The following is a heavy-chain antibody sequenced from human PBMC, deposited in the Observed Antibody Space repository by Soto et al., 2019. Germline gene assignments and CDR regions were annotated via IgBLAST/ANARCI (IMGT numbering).Heavy chain of an antibody. J-gene: IGHJ6*02. CDR1: GGTFSNDA. D-gene: IGHD7-27*01. CDR2: NIPIYGTT. Sequence: QVQLVQSGAEVKNHGSSVKVSCKTSGGTFSNDAISWVRQAPGQGLEWMGGNIPIYGTTHYAQKLQDRLKLTADESTGTAYMELSSLRSDDTGVYYCARDGMGTIVGGMDVWGQGTTVTVSS. V-gene: IGHV1-69*01. CDR3: ARDGMGTIVGGMDV.